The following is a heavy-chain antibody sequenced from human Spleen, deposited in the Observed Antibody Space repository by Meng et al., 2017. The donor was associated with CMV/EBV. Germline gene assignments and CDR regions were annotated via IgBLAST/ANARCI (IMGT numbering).Heavy chain of an antibody. CDR3: ARDHDFWSGSSP. V-gene: IGHV1-2*02. CDR1: GYNFTGYY. J-gene: IGHJ5*02. D-gene: IGHD3-3*01. CDR2: INPNSGDT. Sequence: ASVKVSCKASGYNFTGYYMRWVRQAPGQGLEWMGWINPNSGDTNYAQKFQGRVTRTRDTSINTAYMELSRLRSDDTAVYYCARDHDFWSGSSPWGQGTLVTVSS.